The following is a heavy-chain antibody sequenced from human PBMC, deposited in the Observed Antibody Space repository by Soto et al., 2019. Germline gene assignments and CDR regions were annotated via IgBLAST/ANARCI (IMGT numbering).Heavy chain of an antibody. CDR1: GFIFSRYS. Sequence: GGSLRLSCVASGFIFSRYSMNWVRQAPGKGLEWISYISGTYEIWHADSVKGRFTISRGXXXXXLXLXMXXXXDEXTAVYYCARESEDLTSNFDYWGQGTLVTVSS. V-gene: IGHV3-21*05. CDR3: ARESEDLTSNFDY. J-gene: IGHJ4*02. CDR2: ISGTYEI.